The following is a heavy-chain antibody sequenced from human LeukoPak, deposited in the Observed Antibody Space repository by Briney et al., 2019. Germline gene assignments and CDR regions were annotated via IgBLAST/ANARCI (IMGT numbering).Heavy chain of an antibody. V-gene: IGHV3-23*01. CDR3: AKDSSSWYGEYFQH. D-gene: IGHD6-13*01. Sequence: GGSLRLSCAASGFTFSSYAMSWVRQAPGKGLEWVSAISGSGGSTYYADSVKGRFAISRDNSKNTLYLQMNSLRAEDTAVYYCAKDSSSWYGEYFQHWGQGTLVTVSS. CDR1: GFTFSSYA. CDR2: ISGSGGST. J-gene: IGHJ1*01.